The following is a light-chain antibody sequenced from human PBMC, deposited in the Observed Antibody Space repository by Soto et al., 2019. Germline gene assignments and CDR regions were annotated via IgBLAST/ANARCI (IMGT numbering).Light chain of an antibody. J-gene: IGKJ1*01. CDR3: QHYNSYSEA. CDR1: QTISSW. Sequence: DIQLTQSPSFLSASVGDRVTSACGASQTISSWLSWYQQKPGKAPKLLIYKASTLKSGVPSRFSGSGSGTEFTLTISSLQPDDFATYYCQHYNSYSEAFGQGTKVDIK. V-gene: IGKV1-5*03. CDR2: KAS.